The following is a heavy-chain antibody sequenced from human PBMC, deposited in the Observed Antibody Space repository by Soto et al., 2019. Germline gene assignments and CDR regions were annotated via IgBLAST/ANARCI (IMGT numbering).Heavy chain of an antibody. J-gene: IGHJ4*02. CDR1: GYTFTSYD. CDR2: ISVYNGNT. Sequence: ASVKVSCKASGYTFTSYDINWVRQAPGQGLEWMGWISVYNGNTNYAQKLQGRVTMTTDTSTRTAYMELRRLRSDDTAVYYCARRGYSGYDYHFDYWGQGTLVTVSS. CDR3: ARRGYSGYDYHFDY. V-gene: IGHV1-18*01. D-gene: IGHD5-12*01.